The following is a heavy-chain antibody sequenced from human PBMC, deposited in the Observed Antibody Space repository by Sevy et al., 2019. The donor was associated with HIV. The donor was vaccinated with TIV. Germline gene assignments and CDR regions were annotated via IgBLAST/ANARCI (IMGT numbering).Heavy chain of an antibody. Sequence: GGSLRLSCAASGFTFSSYAMHWVRQAPGKGLEWVAVIPYDGSNKYYADSVKGRFTISRDNSKNTLYLQMNSLRAEDTAVYYCARDLRADILLLWFGEIDYWGQGTLVTVSS. D-gene: IGHD3-10*01. CDR3: ARDLRADILLLWFGEIDY. CDR1: GFTFSSYA. CDR2: IPYDGSNK. J-gene: IGHJ4*02. V-gene: IGHV3-30-3*01.